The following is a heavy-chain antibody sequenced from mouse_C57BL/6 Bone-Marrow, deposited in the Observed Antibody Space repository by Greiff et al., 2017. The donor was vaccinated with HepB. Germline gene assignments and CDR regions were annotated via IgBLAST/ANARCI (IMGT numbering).Heavy chain of an antibody. CDR1: GFTFSDYG. CDR3: ARSMAVVARGYAMDY. V-gene: IGHV5-17*01. CDR2: ISSGSSTI. Sequence: EVKVVESGGGLVKPGGSLKLSCAASGFTFSDYGMHWVRQAPEKGLEWVAYISSGSSTIYYADTVKGRCTIYRDNAKNTLFLQMTSLRSEDTAMYYCARSMAVVARGYAMDYWGQGTSVTVSS. D-gene: IGHD1-1*01. J-gene: IGHJ4*01.